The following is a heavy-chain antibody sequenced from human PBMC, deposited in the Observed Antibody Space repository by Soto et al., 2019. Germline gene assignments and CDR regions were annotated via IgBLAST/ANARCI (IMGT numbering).Heavy chain of an antibody. Sequence: SETLSLTCTVSGGSISSADYYWSWICQPPGKGLEWIGYFHSSGATYKDPSLKSRVTISVDTSKNQISLELDSVTAADTAVYYCASIWFGDFDYWGHGTLVTVYS. D-gene: IGHD3-10*01. CDR1: GGSISSADYY. V-gene: IGHV4-30-4*01. CDR2: FHSSGAT. J-gene: IGHJ4*01. CDR3: ASIWFGDFDY.